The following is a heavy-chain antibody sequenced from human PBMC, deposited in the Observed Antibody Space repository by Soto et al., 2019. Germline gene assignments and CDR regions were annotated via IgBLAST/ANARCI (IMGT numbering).Heavy chain of an antibody. Sequence: QVQLVESGGGVVQPGRSLRLSCAASGFTFSSYAMHWVRRAPGKGLEWVAVVSYDGCNKYYADSVKGRFTISRDNSKNTLFLQMSSRRAEDSAVYYCARGLRRGFDYWGQGTLVTVFS. D-gene: IGHD3-16*01. CDR3: ARGLRRGFDY. CDR1: GFTFSSYA. V-gene: IGHV3-30-3*01. CDR2: VSYDGCNK. J-gene: IGHJ4*02.